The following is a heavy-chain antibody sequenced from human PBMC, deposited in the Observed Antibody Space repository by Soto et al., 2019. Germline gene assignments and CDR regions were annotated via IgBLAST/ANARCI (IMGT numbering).Heavy chain of an antibody. CDR2: IYSGGST. Sequence: EVQLVESGGGLIQPGGSLRLSCAASGFTVSSNYMSWVRQAPGKGLEWVSVIYSGGSTYYADSVKGRFTVSRHNSKNTLYLQMNSLRAEDTAVYYCARGIVGAPDAFDIWGQGTMVTVSS. CDR3: ARGIVGAPDAFDI. D-gene: IGHD1-26*01. V-gene: IGHV3-53*01. J-gene: IGHJ3*02. CDR1: GFTVSSNY.